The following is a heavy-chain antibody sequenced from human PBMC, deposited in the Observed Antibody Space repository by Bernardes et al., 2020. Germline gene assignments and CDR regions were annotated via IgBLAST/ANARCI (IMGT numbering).Heavy chain of an antibody. Sequence: GGSLRLSCAASGFTFSSYAMSWVRQAPGKGLEWVSAISGSGGSTYYADSVKGRFTISRDNSKNTLYLQMNSLRAEDTAVYYCAKHRWIYGDYDHYFDYWGQGTLVTVSS. CDR1: GFTFSSYA. J-gene: IGHJ4*02. CDR3: AKHRWIYGDYDHYFDY. V-gene: IGHV3-23*01. CDR2: ISGSGGST. D-gene: IGHD4-17*01.